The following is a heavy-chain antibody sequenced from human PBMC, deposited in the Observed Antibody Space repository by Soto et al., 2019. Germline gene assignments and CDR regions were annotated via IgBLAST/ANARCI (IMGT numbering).Heavy chain of an antibody. CDR3: ARQRTTVVTQAYFDH. V-gene: IGHV4-39*01. D-gene: IGHD2-21*02. CDR1: GESISSSSYY. Sequence: SETLSLTCIVSGESISSSSYYWGWLRQPPGKGLEWIGSIYYSGRTYYNPSFKSRVTITIDTSKNQFSLKLSSVTATDTAVYYCARQRTTVVTQAYFDHWGQGALVTVSS. J-gene: IGHJ4*02. CDR2: IYYSGRT.